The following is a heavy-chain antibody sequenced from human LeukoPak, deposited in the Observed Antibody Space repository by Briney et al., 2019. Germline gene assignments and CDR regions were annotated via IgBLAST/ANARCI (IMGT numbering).Heavy chain of an antibody. Sequence: PGRSLRLSCAASGFTFDDYAMHGVRQAPGKGLEWVSGISWHSGSIGYADSVKGQFTISRDNAKNSLYLQMNSLRAEDTALYYCAKDHYYDSSGWFDPWGQGTLVTVSS. CDR3: AKDHYYDSSGWFDP. CDR2: ISWHSGSI. D-gene: IGHD3-22*01. V-gene: IGHV3-9*01. CDR1: GFTFDDYA. J-gene: IGHJ5*02.